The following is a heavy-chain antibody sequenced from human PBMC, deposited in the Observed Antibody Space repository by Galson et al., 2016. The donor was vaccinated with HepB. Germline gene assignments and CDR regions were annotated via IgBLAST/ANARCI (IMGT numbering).Heavy chain of an antibody. CDR2: ISTYNGNT. V-gene: IGHV1-18*01. Sequence: SVKASCKASGYTFTTTGISWVRQAPGHGLEWMGWISTYNGNTNNAQKLQGRVTMTRDTSTSTAYMELTNLTSDDTAVYYCARDRGYSYGFDYWGQGTLVTVSS. CDR1: GYTFTTTG. D-gene: IGHD5-18*01. CDR3: ARDRGYSYGFDY. J-gene: IGHJ4*02.